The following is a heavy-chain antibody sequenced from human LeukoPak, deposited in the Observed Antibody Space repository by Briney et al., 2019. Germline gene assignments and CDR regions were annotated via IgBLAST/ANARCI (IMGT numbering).Heavy chain of an antibody. D-gene: IGHD6-19*01. CDR3: ARGQWLDNY. CDR1: GASFSGFH. Sequence: PSETLSLTCAVYGASFSGFHWSRIRQPPGKGLEWIGEISHSGSTNYNPSLKSRVTISVDTSKNQFSLKLSSVTAADTAVYYCARGQWLDNYWGQGTLVTVSS. J-gene: IGHJ4*02. CDR2: ISHSGST. V-gene: IGHV4-34*01.